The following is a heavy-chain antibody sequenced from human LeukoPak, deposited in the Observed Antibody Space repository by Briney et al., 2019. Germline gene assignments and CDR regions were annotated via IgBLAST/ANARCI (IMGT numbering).Heavy chain of an antibody. CDR3: ARGRRITIFGVVITFDI. CDR2: INPNSGGT. V-gene: IGHV1-2*02. CDR1: GYTFTGYY. D-gene: IGHD3-3*01. J-gene: IGHJ3*02. Sequence: ASVKVSCKASGYTFTGYYMHWVRQAPGQGLEWMGWINPNSGGTNYAQKFQGRATMTRDTSISTAYMELSRLRSDDTAVYYCARGRRITIFGVVITFDIWGQGTMVTVSS.